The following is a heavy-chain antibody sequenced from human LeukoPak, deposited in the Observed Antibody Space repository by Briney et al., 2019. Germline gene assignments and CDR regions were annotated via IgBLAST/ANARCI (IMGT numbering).Heavy chain of an antibody. CDR1: GFTFDDYA. CDR2: ISWNSGSI. J-gene: IGHJ4*02. CDR3: AKEYCVGGSCYFDY. D-gene: IGHD2-15*01. V-gene: IGHV3-9*01. Sequence: GGSLRLSCAASGFTFDDYAMHLVRLAPGRGLEWVSGISWNSGSIGYADSVKGRFTISRDNAKNSLYLQMNSLRAEDTALYYCAKEYCVGGSCYFDYWGQGTLVTVSS.